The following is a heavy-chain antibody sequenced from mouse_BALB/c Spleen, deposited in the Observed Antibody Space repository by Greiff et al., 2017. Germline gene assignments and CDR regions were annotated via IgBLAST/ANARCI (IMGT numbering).Heavy chain of an antibody. CDR1: GFTFSSFG. CDR3: ARSLRPYYAMDY. D-gene: IGHD1-1*01. CDR2: ISSGSSTI. Sequence: DVQLVESGGGLVQPGGSRKLSCAASGFTFSSFGMHWVRQAPEKGLEWVAYISSGSSTIYYADTVKGRFTISRDNPKNTLFLQMTSLRSEDTAMYYCARSLRPYYAMDYWGQGTSVTVSS. J-gene: IGHJ4*01. V-gene: IGHV5-17*02.